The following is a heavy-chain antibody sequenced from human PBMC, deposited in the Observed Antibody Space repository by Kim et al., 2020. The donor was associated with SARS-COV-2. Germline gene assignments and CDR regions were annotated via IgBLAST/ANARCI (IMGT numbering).Heavy chain of an antibody. CDR3: ARRSGNYYDSSGYLDY. V-gene: IGHV4-31*03. J-gene: IGHJ4*02. Sequence: SETLSLTCTVSGGSISSGGYYWSWIRQHPGKGLEWIGYIYYSGSTYYNPSLKSRVTISVDTSKNQFSLKLSSVTAADTAVYYCARRSGNYYDSSGYLDYWGQGTLVTVSS. CDR2: IYYSGST. D-gene: IGHD3-22*01. CDR1: GGSISSGGYY.